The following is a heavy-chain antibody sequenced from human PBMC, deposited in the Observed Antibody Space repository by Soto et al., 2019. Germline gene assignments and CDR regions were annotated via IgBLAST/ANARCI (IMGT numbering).Heavy chain of an antibody. V-gene: IGHV1-58*01. J-gene: IGHJ4*02. D-gene: IGHD2-21*02. CDR2: IVVGSGNT. Sequence: SVKVSFRASGFAFTSSAVQWVRQARGQGLEWIGWIVVGSGNTNYAQKFQERVTITRDMSTNTAYMELTSLRSEDTAVYYCAADPYCGGDCYFDYWGQGIMVTVSS. CDR1: GFAFTSSA. CDR3: AADPYCGGDCYFDY.